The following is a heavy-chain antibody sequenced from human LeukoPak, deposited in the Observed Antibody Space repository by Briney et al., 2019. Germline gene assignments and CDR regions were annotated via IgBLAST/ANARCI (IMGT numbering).Heavy chain of an antibody. CDR2: INPNSGGT. V-gene: IGHV1-2*02. Sequence: GASVKVSCKASGYTFTSYGISWVRQAPGQGLEWMGWINPNSGGTNYAQKFQGRVTMTRDTSISTAYMELSRLRSDDTAVYYCARDAPHLGYCSGGSCPPDYWGQGTLVTVSS. D-gene: IGHD2-15*01. J-gene: IGHJ4*02. CDR1: GYTFTSYG. CDR3: ARDAPHLGYCSGGSCPPDY.